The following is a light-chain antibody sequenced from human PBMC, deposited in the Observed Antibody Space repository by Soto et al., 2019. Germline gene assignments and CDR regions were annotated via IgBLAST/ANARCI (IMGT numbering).Light chain of an antibody. J-gene: IGKJ4*01. CDR3: QQRSNGLT. CDR2: DAS. CDR1: QSVSSF. Sequence: EIVLTQSPATLSLSPGERATLSCRASQSVSSFLAWYQQKPGQAPRLLIYDASNRATGTPARFSGSGSGTDFTLTISSLEPEDFAVYYYQQRSNGLTFGGGTKVDIK. V-gene: IGKV3-11*01.